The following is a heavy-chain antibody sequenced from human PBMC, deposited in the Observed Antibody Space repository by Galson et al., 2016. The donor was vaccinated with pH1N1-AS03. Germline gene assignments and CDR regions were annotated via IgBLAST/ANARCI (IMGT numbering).Heavy chain of an antibody. Sequence: QSGADVKKPGESLKISCKGSGSRLTNYWIGWVRQMPGKGLEWMSIIYPGNSDSRYNKPFQGRVTISADTSISTVYLQWSSLQASDTAMYYCARPRLNYFDNWGQGTLVTVSS. J-gene: IGHJ4*02. D-gene: IGHD3-16*01. CDR2: IYPGNSDS. CDR3: ARPRLNYFDN. V-gene: IGHV5-51*03. CDR1: GSRLTNYW.